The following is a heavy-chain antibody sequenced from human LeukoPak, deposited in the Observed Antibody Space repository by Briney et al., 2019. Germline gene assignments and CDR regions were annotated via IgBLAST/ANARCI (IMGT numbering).Heavy chain of an antibody. CDR1: GFSFSNYD. CDR2: LSGSGGST. D-gene: IGHD3-10*01. CDR3: AKRLYYGSGPLDI. V-gene: IGHV3-23*01. J-gene: IGHJ3*02. Sequence: PGGSLRLSCAASGFSFSNYDMTWVRQAPGKGLDWVSTLSGSGGSTYYADSVKGRFTISRENSKNTLYLQMSSLRAEDTAIYFCAKRLYYGSGPLDIWGQGTMVTVSS.